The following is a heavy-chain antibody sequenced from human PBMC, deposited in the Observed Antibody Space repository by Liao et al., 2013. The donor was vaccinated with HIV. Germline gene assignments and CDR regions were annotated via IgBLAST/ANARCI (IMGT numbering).Heavy chain of an antibody. CDR3: ATSPYYYDSSGFFY. Sequence: QLQESGPGLVKPSETLSLTCTVSGGSISSSSYYWGWIRQPAGKGLEWIGRIHTSGSTNYNPSLKSRVTISLDTSKNQFSLKLSSVTAADTAVYYCATSPYYYDSSGFFYWGQGTLVTVSS. CDR2: IHTSGST. D-gene: IGHD3-22*01. CDR1: GGSISSSSYY. V-gene: IGHV4-61*02. J-gene: IGHJ4*02.